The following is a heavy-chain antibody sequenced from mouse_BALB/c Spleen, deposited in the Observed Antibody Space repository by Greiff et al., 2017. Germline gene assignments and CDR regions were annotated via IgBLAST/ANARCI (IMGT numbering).Heavy chain of an antibody. Sequence: EVQGVESGGGLVQPGGSRKLSCAASGFTFSSFGMHWVRQAPEKGLEWVAYISSGSSTIYYADTVKGRFTISRDNPKNTLFLQMTILRSEDTAMYYCAREFITKGFDYWGQGTTLTVSS. V-gene: IGHV5-17*02. J-gene: IGHJ2*01. CDR3: AREFITKGFDY. CDR1: GFTFSSFG. CDR2: ISSGSSTI. D-gene: IGHD1-2*01.